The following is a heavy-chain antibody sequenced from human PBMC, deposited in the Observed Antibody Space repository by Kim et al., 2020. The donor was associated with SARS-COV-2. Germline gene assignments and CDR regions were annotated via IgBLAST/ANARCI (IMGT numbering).Heavy chain of an antibody. CDR3: ARWDHDYGDYPGP. D-gene: IGHD4-17*01. Sequence: YTPSHKSRVTKSVDTSKNQFSLKLSSVTAADTAVYYCARWDHDYGDYPGPWGQGTLVTVSS. J-gene: IGHJ5*02. V-gene: IGHV4-34*01.